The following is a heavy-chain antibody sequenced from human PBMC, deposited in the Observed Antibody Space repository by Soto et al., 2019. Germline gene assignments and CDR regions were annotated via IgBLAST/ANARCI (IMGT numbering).Heavy chain of an antibody. CDR2: IYYSGST. D-gene: IGHD2-21*02. J-gene: IGHJ4*02. CDR3: ARQRTSVVTQAYFDV. Sequence: NPSETLSLTCTVTGDSISSRSYYWGWIRQPPGKGLEWIGSIYYSGSTYNNPSLRSRVSMSIDTSKDQFSLKLKSVTAADTALYFCARQRTSVVTQAYFDVWGQGSLVTVS. V-gene: IGHV4-39*01. CDR1: GDSISSRSYY.